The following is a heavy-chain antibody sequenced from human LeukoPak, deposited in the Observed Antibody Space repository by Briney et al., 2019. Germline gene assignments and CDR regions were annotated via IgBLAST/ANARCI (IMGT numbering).Heavy chain of an antibody. J-gene: IGHJ4*02. CDR1: GYTFTGYY. D-gene: IGHD3-10*01. CDR2: INPSGGST. CDR3: ARDTYYYGSGSLPSDY. V-gene: IGHV1-46*01. Sequence: GASVKVSCKASGYTFTGYYMHWVRQAPGQGLEWMGIINPSGGSTSYAQKFQGRVTMTRDMSTSTVYMELSSLRSEDTAVYYCARDTYYYGSGSLPSDYWGQGALVTVSS.